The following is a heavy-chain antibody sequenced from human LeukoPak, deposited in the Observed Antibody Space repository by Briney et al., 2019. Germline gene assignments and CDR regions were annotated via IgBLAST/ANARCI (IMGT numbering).Heavy chain of an antibody. CDR2: IYYSGST. Sequence: SETLSLTCTVSGGSISSSSYYWGWIRQPPGKGLEWIGSIYYSGSTYYNPSLKSRVTISVDTSKNQFSLKLSSVTPEDTAVYYCARALSYYYYYYMDVWGKGTTVTVSS. CDR1: GGSISSSSYY. J-gene: IGHJ6*03. V-gene: IGHV4-39*01. CDR3: ARALSYYYYYYMDV. D-gene: IGHD3-10*01.